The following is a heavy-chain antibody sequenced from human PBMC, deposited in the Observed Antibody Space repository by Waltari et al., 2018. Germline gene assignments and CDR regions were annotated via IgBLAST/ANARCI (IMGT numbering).Heavy chain of an antibody. V-gene: IGHV1-2*02. CDR2: INPNSGGT. CDR3: ARGTPATGITMIVVVMSSYY. D-gene: IGHD3-22*01. J-gene: IGHJ4*02. Sequence: QVQLVQSGAEVKKPGASVKVSCKASGYTFTGYYMHWVRQAPGQGLGWMGWINPNSGGTTYARKFQGRVTMTRDTSISTAYMELSRLRSDDTAVYYCARGTPATGITMIVVVMSSYYWGQGTLVTVSS. CDR1: GYTFTGYY.